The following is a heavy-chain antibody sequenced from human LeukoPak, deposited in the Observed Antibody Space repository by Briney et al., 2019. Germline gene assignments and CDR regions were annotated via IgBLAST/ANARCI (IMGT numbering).Heavy chain of an antibody. CDR3: ARTIAVNGGDFDY. CDR1: GFTFKSAW. D-gene: IGHD6-19*01. J-gene: IGHJ4*02. Sequence: PGGSLRLSCAASGFTFKSAWMNWVRQAPGKGLVWVARINGDGTTSSHADSVKGRFTISRDNAKNTLYLQMNSLRAEDTALYYCARTIAVNGGDFDYWGQGTLVTVSS. CDR2: INGDGTTS. V-gene: IGHV3-74*01.